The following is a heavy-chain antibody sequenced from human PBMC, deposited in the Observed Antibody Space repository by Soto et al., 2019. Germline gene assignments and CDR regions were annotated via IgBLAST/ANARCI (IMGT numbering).Heavy chain of an antibody. V-gene: IGHV3-23*01. CDR2: ISGSGGDT. CDR1: GFTFSSYA. J-gene: IGHJ3*01. Sequence: AGSLTLTCAASGFTFSSYAMSWVRQAPGKGLEWVSAISGSGGDTYYADSVQGRFTISRDNSKNTLYLQMSSLRAEDTAVYYCAKHYCCSSTTCFDDFDLWGQGTMVTVSS. CDR3: AKHYCCSSTTCFDDFDL. D-gene: IGHD2-2*01.